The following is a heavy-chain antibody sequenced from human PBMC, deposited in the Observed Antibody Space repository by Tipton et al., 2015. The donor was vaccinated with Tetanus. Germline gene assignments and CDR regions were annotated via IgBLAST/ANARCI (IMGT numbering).Heavy chain of an antibody. CDR3: ARGGRDAYNNPLGAFDV. J-gene: IGHJ3*01. V-gene: IGHV4-39*07. CDR1: GGSVNDGRFY. CDR2: VDDSGST. Sequence: TLSLTCTVSGGSVNDGRFYWTWIRQPPGKGLEWIGEVDDSGSTNYSPSLKSRVTISVDTSKNQFSLRLRSVAAADTAVYYCARGGRDAYNNPLGAFDVWGRGTTVTVSS. D-gene: IGHD5-24*01.